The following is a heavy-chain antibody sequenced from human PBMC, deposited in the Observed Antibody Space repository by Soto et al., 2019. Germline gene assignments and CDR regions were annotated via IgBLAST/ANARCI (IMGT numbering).Heavy chain of an antibody. J-gene: IGHJ5*02. V-gene: IGHV3-48*01. CDR1: GFTFSSYS. D-gene: IGHD6-13*01. Sequence: GGSLRLSCAASGFTFSSYSMNWVRQAPGKGLEWVSYISSSSTIYYADSVKGRFTISRDNAKNSLYLQMNSLRAEDTAVYYCARHPERIAEIGWFDPWGQGTLVTISS. CDR2: ISSSSTI. CDR3: ARHPERIAEIGWFDP.